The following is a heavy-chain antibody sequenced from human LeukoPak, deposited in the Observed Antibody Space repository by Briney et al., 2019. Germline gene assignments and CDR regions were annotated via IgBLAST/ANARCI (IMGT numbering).Heavy chain of an antibody. D-gene: IGHD6-25*01. Sequence: GESLKISCKGSGYSFTSYWIGWVRPVPGKGLEWMGIIYPGDSDTRYSPSFQGQVTISADKSISTAYLQWSSLKASDTAMYYCARRTATTVPYFDYWGQGTLVTVSS. CDR1: GYSFTSYW. V-gene: IGHV5-51*01. CDR3: ARRTATTVPYFDY. CDR2: IYPGDSDT. J-gene: IGHJ4*02.